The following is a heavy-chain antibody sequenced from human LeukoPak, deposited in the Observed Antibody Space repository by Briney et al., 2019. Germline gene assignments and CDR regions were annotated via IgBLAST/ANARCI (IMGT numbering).Heavy chain of an antibody. D-gene: IGHD3-22*01. Sequence: ASVKVSCKASGGTFSSYAISWVRQAPGQGLEWMGRIIPILGIANYAQKFQGRVTITADKSTSTAYMELSSLRSEDTAVYYCARGSSDRGMDVWGQGTTVTVSS. V-gene: IGHV1-69*04. CDR2: IIPILGIA. J-gene: IGHJ6*02. CDR3: ARGSSDRGMDV. CDR1: GGTFSSYA.